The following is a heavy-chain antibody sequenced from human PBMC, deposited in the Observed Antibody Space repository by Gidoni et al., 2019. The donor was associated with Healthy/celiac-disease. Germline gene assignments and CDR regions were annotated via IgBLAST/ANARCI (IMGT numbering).Heavy chain of an antibody. J-gene: IGHJ5*02. CDR1: GGSFSGYY. V-gene: IGHV4-34*01. D-gene: IGHD6-13*01. CDR3: AKSGSSSWYHGWFDP. CDR2: INHSGST. Sequence: QVQLQQWGAGLLKPSETLSLTCAVYGGSFSGYYWSWIRQPPGKGLEWIGEINHSGSTNYNPSLKSRVTISVDTSKNQFSLKLSSVTAADTAVYYCAKSGSSSWYHGWFDPWGQGTLVTVSS.